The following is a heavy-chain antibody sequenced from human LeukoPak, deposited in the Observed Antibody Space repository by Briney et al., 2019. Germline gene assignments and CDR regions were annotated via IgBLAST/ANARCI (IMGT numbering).Heavy chain of an antibody. CDR1: GFTFSSYA. CDR2: IKQDGSEK. Sequence: GGSLRLSCAASGFTFSSYAMSWVRQAPGKGLEWVANIKQDGSEKYYVDSVKGRFTISRDNAKNSLYLQMNSLKVEDTAIYYCARDNWVDCWGQGTLVTVSS. CDR3: ARDNWVDC. V-gene: IGHV3-7*03. J-gene: IGHJ5*01.